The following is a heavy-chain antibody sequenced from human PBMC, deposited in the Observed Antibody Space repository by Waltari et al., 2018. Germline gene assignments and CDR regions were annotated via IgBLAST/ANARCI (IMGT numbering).Heavy chain of an antibody. CDR2: IMCSGGST. CDR1: GFTFSRYA. D-gene: IGHD5-12*01. V-gene: IGHV3-23*01. J-gene: IGHJ4*02. CDR3: AKAGGYDSFYYFDY. Sequence: EVQLLESGGGLVQPGGSLRLSCAASGFTFSRYAMSWVRQAPGKGLEWVSAIMCSGGSTYYADSVKGRFTISRDNSKNTLYLQMNSLRAEDTAVYYCAKAGGYDSFYYFDYWGQGTLVTVSS.